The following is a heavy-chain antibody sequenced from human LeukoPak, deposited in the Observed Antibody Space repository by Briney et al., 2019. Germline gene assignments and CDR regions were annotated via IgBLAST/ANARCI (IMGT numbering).Heavy chain of an antibody. CDR2: IYTSGST. D-gene: IGHD5-24*01. CDR3: ARHWDGYSWFWFDP. CDR1: GGSISSYY. V-gene: IGHV4-4*09. J-gene: IGHJ5*02. Sequence: SETLSLTCTVSGGSISSYYWSWIRQPPGKGLEWIGYIYTSGSTNYNPSLKSRVTISVDTSKNQFSLKLSSVTAADTAVYYCARHWDGYSWFWFDPWGQGTLGTVSS.